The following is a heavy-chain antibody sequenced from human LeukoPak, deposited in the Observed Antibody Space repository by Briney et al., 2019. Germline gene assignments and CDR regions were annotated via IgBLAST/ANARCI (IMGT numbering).Heavy chain of an antibody. Sequence: PGGSLRLSCAASGFTFSSYWMSWVRQAPGKGLEWVANIKQDGSEKYYVDSVKGRFTISRDNAKNSLYLQMNSLRAEDTAVYYCARDRLIAARPIDYWGQGTLVTVSS. CDR1: GFTFSSYW. J-gene: IGHJ4*02. CDR3: ARDRLIAARPIDY. V-gene: IGHV3-7*01. CDR2: IKQDGSEK. D-gene: IGHD6-6*01.